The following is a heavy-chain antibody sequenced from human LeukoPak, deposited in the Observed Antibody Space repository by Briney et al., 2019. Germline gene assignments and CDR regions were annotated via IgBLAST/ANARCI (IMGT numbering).Heavy chain of an antibody. CDR2: IYHSGST. V-gene: IGHV4-38-2*02. CDR1: GYSISSGYY. CDR3: ARDSLGVAGTNWFDP. J-gene: IGHJ5*02. D-gene: IGHD6-19*01. Sequence: SETLSLTCTVSGYSISSGYYWGWIRQPPGKGLEWIGSIYHSGSTYYNPSLKSRVTISVDTSKNQFSLKLSSVTAADTAVYYCARDSLGVAGTNWFDPWGQGTLVTVSS.